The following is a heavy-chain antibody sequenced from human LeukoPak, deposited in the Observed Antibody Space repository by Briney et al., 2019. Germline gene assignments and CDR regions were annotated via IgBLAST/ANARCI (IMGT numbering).Heavy chain of an antibody. J-gene: IGHJ4*02. CDR2: IYYSGST. CDR1: GGSISSYY. V-gene: IGHV4-59*01. Sequence: SETLSLTCTVSGGSISSYYWSWIRQPPGKGLEWIGYIYYSGSTIYNPSLKSRVTISVDTSKNQFSLKLSSVTAADTAAYYCARGYSGYDYFDYWGQGTLVTVSS. D-gene: IGHD5-12*01. CDR3: ARGYSGYDYFDY.